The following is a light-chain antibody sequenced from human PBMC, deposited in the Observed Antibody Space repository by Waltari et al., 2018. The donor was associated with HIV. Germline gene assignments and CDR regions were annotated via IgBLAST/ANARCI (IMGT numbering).Light chain of an antibody. V-gene: IGKV2-28*01. CDR2: LGS. J-gene: IGKJ5*01. CDR3: MQGLQTPGVT. CDR1: QSLLHTNGYNY. Sequence: DIVMTQSPLSLPVTPGEPASISCRSSQSLLHTNGYNYLDWYLQKPGQSRQLLIYLGSNRASGVPDRFSGSGSGTDFTLKISRVEAEDIGVYYCMQGLQTPGVTFGQGTRLDIK.